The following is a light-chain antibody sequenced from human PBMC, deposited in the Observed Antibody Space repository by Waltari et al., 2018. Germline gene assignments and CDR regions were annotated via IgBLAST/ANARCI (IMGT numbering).Light chain of an antibody. CDR2: VNSDGSH. Sequence: QLVLTQSPSASASLGASVKLTCTLNSGHSRYSIAWHPQQPEKGPRYLMRVNSDGSHSKGDGIPVRFSGSSSGDSRYLTISSLQSEDEADYYCQTWATDIQVFGGGTKLTVL. J-gene: IGLJ3*02. CDR3: QTWATDIQV. CDR1: SGHSRYS. V-gene: IGLV4-69*02.